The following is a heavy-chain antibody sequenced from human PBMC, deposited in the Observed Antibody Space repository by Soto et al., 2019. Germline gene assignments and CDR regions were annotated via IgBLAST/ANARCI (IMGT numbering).Heavy chain of an antibody. CDR3: ARGSVDTAMVTPANAFDI. Sequence: GASVKVSCKASGGTFSSYAISWVRQAPGQGLEWMGGIIPIFGTANYAQKFQGRVTITADESTNTAYMELSSLRSEDTAVYYCARGSVDTAMVTPANAFDIWGQGTMVTVSS. V-gene: IGHV1-69*13. CDR2: IIPIFGTA. CDR1: GGTFSSYA. D-gene: IGHD5-18*01. J-gene: IGHJ3*02.